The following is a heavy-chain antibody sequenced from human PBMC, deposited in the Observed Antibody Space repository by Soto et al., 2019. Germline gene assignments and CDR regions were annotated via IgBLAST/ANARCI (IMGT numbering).Heavy chain of an antibody. J-gene: IGHJ4*02. D-gene: IGHD5-18*01. CDR1: GFTFSSYA. CDR3: AKGMAWIQLWSGFDY. CDR2: ISGSGGSI. V-gene: IGHV3-23*01. Sequence: EVQLLESGGGLVQPGGSLRLSCAASGFTFSSYAMSWVRQAPGKGLEWVSAISGSGGSIYYADSVKGRFTISRDNSKNTVYRQMNSLRAEDTAVYYCAKGMAWIQLWSGFDYWGQGTLFTVSS.